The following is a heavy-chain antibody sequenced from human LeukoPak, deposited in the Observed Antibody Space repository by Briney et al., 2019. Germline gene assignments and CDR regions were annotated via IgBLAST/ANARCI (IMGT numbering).Heavy chain of an antibody. CDR1: GGSFSGYY. CDR3: ARSHDHLWGNYPDY. D-gene: IGHD3-16*02. V-gene: IGHV4-34*01. J-gene: IGHJ4*02. CDR2: IYHSGST. Sequence: SETLSLTCAVYGGSFSGYYWSWIRQPPGKGLEWIGEIYHSGSTNYNPSLKSRVTISVDKSKNQFSLKLSSVTAADTAMYYCARSHDHLWGNYPDYWGQGTLVTVSS.